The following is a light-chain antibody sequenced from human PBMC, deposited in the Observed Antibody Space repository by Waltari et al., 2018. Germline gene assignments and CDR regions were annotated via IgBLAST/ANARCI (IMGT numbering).Light chain of an antibody. CDR3: HSRVVSNVRGA. Sequence: SSELTQDPAVSVALGQTVRITCQGDSIRSYDDSWYQQKPGQAPILVIYGKDNRPSGIPDRFSGSTSGNTASLTITGSQAEDEADYYCHSRVVSNVRGAFGGGTKLTVL. V-gene: IGLV3-19*01. CDR1: SIRSYD. CDR2: GKD. J-gene: IGLJ2*01.